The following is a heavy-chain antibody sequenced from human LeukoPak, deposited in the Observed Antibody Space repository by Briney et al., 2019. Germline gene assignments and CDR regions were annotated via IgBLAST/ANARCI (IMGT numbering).Heavy chain of an antibody. CDR1: GGSISSSSYY. V-gene: IGHV4-39*01. D-gene: IGHD6-19*01. CDR3: ARHFTGRSPAGY. CDR2: IYYSGST. J-gene: IGHJ4*02. Sequence: PSETLSLTCTVSGGSISSSSYYWGWIRQPPGKGLEWIGSIYYSGSTYYNPSLKSRVTISVDTSKNQFSLKLSSVTAADTAMYYCARHFTGRSPAGYWGQGTLVTVSS.